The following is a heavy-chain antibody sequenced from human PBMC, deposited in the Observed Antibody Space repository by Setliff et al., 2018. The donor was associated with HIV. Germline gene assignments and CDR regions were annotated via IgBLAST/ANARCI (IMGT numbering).Heavy chain of an antibody. V-gene: IGHV4-61*02. D-gene: IGHD3-10*01. Sequence: SETLSLTCTVSGGSISSGSYYWSWIRQPAGKGLEWIGRIYTSGSTNYNPSLKSRVTISVDTSKNQFSLKLSSVTAADTAVYYCARARPDYYGSAVGDYWGQGTLVTVSS. J-gene: IGHJ4*02. CDR2: IYTSGST. CDR3: ARARPDYYGSAVGDY. CDR1: GGSISSGSYY.